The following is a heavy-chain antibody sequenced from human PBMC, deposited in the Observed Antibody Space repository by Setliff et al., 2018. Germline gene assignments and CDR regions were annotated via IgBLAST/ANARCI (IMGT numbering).Heavy chain of an antibody. D-gene: IGHD3-22*01. CDR3: ARGQGHYYDSSGCLDY. CDR2: IIPIFGTA. V-gene: IGHV1-69*05. Sequence: SVKVSCKASGGTFSSYAISWVRQAPGQGLEWMGGIIPIFGTANYAQNFQDRVTITTDKTTSTAFMELSSLRSEDTAVYFCARGQGHYYDSSGCLDYWGQGTLVTVSS. CDR1: GGTFSSYA. J-gene: IGHJ4*02.